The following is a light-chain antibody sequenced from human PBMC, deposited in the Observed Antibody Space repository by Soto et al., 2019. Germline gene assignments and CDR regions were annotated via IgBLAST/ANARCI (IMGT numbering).Light chain of an antibody. V-gene: IGLV2-14*01. CDR2: DVS. J-gene: IGLJ2*01. CDR1: SSDVGGYNY. Sequence: QSALTQPASVSGSPGQSITISCTGTSSDVGGYNYVSWYQQHPGKAPKLMIYDVSNRPSGVSNRFSGSKSGNTASLTISGLQAEDEADYYCSSYTSNNPHVVFCGGTKLTVL. CDR3: SSYTSNNPHVV.